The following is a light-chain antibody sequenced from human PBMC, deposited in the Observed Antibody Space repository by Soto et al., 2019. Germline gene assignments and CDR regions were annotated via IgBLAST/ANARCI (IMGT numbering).Light chain of an antibody. J-gene: IGLJ2*01. CDR1: SSNIGAGYD. CDR3: SSYTSSSTLV. CDR2: EVS. Sequence: QSVLTQPPSVSGAPGQRVTISCTGSSSNIGAGYDVHWYQQLPGTAPKLMIYEVSNRPSGVSNRFSGSKSGNTASLTISGLQAEDEADYYCSSYTSSSTLVFGGGTKLT. V-gene: IGLV1-40*01.